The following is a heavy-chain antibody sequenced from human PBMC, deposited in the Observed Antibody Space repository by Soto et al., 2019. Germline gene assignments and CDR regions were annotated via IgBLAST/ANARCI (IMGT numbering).Heavy chain of an antibody. CDR2: VGTNNDNT. J-gene: IGHJ4*02. D-gene: IGHD3-22*01. CDR1: GYTFTAYG. V-gene: IGHV1-18*01. Sequence: ASVKVSCKPSGYTFTAYGLAWLRQAPGQRPEWMGWVGTNNDNTNYAEKFQGRVTMTTDTSPATTHMQLRSLRSDDTAVYYCARELNADSSAYYDFCYWGQVILVTV. CDR3: ARELNADSSAYYDFCY.